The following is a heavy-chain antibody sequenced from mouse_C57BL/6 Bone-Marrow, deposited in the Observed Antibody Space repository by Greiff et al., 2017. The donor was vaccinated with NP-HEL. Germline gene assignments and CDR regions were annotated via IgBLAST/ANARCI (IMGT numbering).Heavy chain of an antibody. CDR1: GYTFTSYW. V-gene: IGHV1-59*01. D-gene: IGHD2-1*01. CDR2: IDTSDSYT. J-gene: IGHJ1*03. Sequence: QVQLKQPGAELVRPGTSVKLSCKASGYTFTSYWMHWVKQRPGQGLEWIGVIDTSDSYTNYNQKFKGKATLTVDTSSSTAYMQLSSLTSEDSAVYYCASLYGNYFYWYFDVWGTGTTVTVSS. CDR3: ASLYGNYFYWYFDV.